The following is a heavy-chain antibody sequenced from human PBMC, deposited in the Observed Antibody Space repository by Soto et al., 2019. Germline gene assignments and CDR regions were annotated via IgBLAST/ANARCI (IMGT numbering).Heavy chain of an antibody. D-gene: IGHD4-17*01. V-gene: IGHV3-23*01. Sequence: GGSLRLSCAASGFTFSNYAMSWVRQAPGKGLEWVSTISASGGSTYYADSVKGRFTFSRDNSKNTLYLQMNSLRAEDTAVYYCATEDYGFDYWRQGTLVTVSS. CDR1: GFTFSNYA. CDR3: ATEDYGFDY. CDR2: ISASGGST. J-gene: IGHJ4*02.